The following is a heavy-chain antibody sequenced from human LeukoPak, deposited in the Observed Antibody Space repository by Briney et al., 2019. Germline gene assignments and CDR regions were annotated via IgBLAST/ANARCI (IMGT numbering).Heavy chain of an antibody. CDR3: AGDFDY. Sequence: GGSLRLSCSSSGFTFSTYGMHWVRQAPGKGLEWVAFIRFDESGKYYADSVKGRFTISRDNSKNTLYLLMNSLRVEDTAVYYCAGDFDYWGQGTLVTVSS. V-gene: IGHV3-30*02. J-gene: IGHJ4*02. CDR2: IRFDESGK. CDR1: GFTFSTYG.